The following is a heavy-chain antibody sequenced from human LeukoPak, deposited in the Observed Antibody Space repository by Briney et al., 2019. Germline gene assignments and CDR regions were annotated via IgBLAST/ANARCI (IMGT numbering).Heavy chain of an antibody. J-gene: IGHJ6*02. CDR2: VHYSGSA. D-gene: IGHD5-12*01. CDR1: GGSFSGYY. Sequence: SETLSLTCTVSGGSFSGYYWSWIRQPPGKRLDWIGHVHYSGSANYNPSLKSRVTISMDTSKNQFSLRLSSVTAVDTAVYYCARVSGATITTYYGMDVWGQGPRSPSP. V-gene: IGHV4-59*01. CDR3: ARVSGATITTYYGMDV.